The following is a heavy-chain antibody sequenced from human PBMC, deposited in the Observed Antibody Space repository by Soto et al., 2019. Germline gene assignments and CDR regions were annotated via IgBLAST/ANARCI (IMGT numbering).Heavy chain of an antibody. J-gene: IGHJ4*02. Sequence: QVQLVQSGAEVKKPGSSVKVSCKASGGTFSSYTISWVRQAPGQGLEWMGRIIPILGIANYAQKFQGRVTITEDKSTSTAYMELSSLRSEDTAVYYCARGPIVATITFFDYWGQGTLVTVSS. CDR3: ARGPIVATITFFDY. D-gene: IGHD5-12*01. CDR2: IIPILGIA. CDR1: GGTFSSYT. V-gene: IGHV1-69*02.